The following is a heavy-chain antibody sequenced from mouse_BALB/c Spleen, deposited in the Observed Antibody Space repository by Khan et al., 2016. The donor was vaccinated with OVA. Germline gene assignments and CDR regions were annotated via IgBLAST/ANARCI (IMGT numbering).Heavy chain of an antibody. V-gene: IGHV1-5*01. Sequence: VQLKQSGAVLARPGASVKMSCKASGYSFTTYWMHWIKQRPGQGLEWIGAIYPGNSDTRYNQKFKGKAKLTAVTSATTAYMDLSSLTNEDSAVYYCTGPDDPYYLTTWGQGTTLTVSS. CDR1: GYSFTTYW. J-gene: IGHJ2*01. CDR2: IYPGNSDT. CDR3: TGPDDPYYLTT. D-gene: IGHD1-1*01.